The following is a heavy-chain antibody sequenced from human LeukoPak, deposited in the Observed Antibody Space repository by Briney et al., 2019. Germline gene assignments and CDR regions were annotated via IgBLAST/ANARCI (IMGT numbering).Heavy chain of an antibody. D-gene: IGHD3-22*01. V-gene: IGHV3-23*01. J-gene: IGHJ4*02. CDR2: ISGSGVRT. Sequence: GGSLRLCCPASGFTFSSYAMSWVRQASGKGLERVSIISGSGVRTNYADSVRGRFTISRDNSKNTLYLQMSSLRAEDTAVYYCAKDGNQYYDSSGYYGPFDYWGQGTLVTVSS. CDR3: AKDGNQYYDSSGYYGPFDY. CDR1: GFTFSSYA.